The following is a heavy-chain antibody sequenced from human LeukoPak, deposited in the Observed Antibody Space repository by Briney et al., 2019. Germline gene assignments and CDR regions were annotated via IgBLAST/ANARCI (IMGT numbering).Heavy chain of an antibody. Sequence: GGSLRLSCAASGFTFSSYGMHWVRQVPGKGLEWVAVISYDGSNKYYADSVKGRFTISRDNSKNTLYLQMNSLRAEDTAVYYCAKDSWLKSYYYNGMDVWGQGTTVTVSS. J-gene: IGHJ6*02. CDR1: GFTFSSYG. CDR2: ISYDGSNK. CDR3: AKDSWLKSYYYNGMDV. V-gene: IGHV3-30*18. D-gene: IGHD3-16*01.